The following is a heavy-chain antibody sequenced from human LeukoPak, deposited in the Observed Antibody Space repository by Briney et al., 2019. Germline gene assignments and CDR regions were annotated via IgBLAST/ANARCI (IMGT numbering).Heavy chain of an antibody. D-gene: IGHD1-26*01. CDR3: AKDQVGAILWFDN. V-gene: IGHV3-23*01. Sequence: GGSLRLSCAASGLTFSSYGMSWVRQAPGKGLDWVSAISGSGGKTYYADSVKGRFTISRDNSKNTLHLQMNSLRAEDTAVYYCAKDQVGAILWFDNWGQGTLVTVSS. CDR2: ISGSGGKT. CDR1: GLTFSSYG. J-gene: IGHJ4*02.